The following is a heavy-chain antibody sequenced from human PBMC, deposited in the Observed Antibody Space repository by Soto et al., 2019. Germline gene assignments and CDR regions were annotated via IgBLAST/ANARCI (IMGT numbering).Heavy chain of an antibody. CDR3: TANSGRGYYGMDV. CDR1: GFTFSNAW. CDR2: IKSKTDGGTT. D-gene: IGHD3-10*01. Sequence: PGGSLRLSCAASGFTFSNAWMSWVRQAPGKGLEWVGRIKSKTDGGTTDYAAPVKGRFTISRDDSKNTLYLQMNSLKTEDTAVYYCTANSGRGYYGMDVWGQGTTVTVSS. V-gene: IGHV3-15*01. J-gene: IGHJ6*02.